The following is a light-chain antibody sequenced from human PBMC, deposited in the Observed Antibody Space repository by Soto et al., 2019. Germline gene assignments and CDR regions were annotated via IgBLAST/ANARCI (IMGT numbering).Light chain of an antibody. CDR3: CSNAGRPDV. CDR1: SSDIGGYNY. Sequence: QSVLTQPRSVSGSPGQPFATSCTGTSSDIGGYNYVSWYQQHPGKAPKVMIYDVDKRPSGVPDRFSGSKSGNTASLTISDLQTEDEADYYCCSNAGRPDVFGTGTKVTVL. J-gene: IGLJ1*01. V-gene: IGLV2-11*01. CDR2: DVD.